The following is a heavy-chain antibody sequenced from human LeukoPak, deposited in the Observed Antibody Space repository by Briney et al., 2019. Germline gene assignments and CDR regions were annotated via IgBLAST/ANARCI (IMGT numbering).Heavy chain of an antibody. CDR1: GGTFSSYA. Sequence: ASVKVSCKASGGTFSSYAISWVRQAPGQGLEWMGGIIPIFGTANYAQKFQGRVTITRDTSASTAYMELSSLRSEDTAVCYCARVGRVAVTGRVGFDPWGQGTLVTVSS. CDR2: IIPIFGTA. D-gene: IGHD6-19*01. J-gene: IGHJ5*02. CDR3: ARVGRVAVTGRVGFDP. V-gene: IGHV1-69*05.